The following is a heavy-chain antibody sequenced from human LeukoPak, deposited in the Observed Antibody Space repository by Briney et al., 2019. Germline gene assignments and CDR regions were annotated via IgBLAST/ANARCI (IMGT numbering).Heavy chain of an antibody. CDR2: ISSSSSYI. V-gene: IGHV3-21*01. D-gene: IGHD3-22*01. J-gene: IGHJ4*02. CDR3: ARAGYYYDSSGTFDY. Sequence: PGGSLRLSCAASGFTFSSYSMNWVRQAPGKGLEWVSSISSSSSYIYYADSVKGRFTISRDNAKNSLYLQMNSLRAEDTAVYYCARAGYYYDSSGTFDYWGQGTLVIVSS. CDR1: GFTFSSYS.